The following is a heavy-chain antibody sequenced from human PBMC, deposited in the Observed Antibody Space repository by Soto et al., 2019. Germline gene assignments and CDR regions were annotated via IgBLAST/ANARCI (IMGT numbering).Heavy chain of an antibody. CDR3: ARGVGHYYDSSGYSRGAFDI. D-gene: IGHD3-22*01. V-gene: IGHV1-46*01. Sequence: AASVKVSCKASGYTFPSYYMHWVRQAPGQGLEWMGIINPSGGSTSYAQKFQGRVTMTRDTSTSTVYMELSSLRSEDTAVYYCARGVGHYYDSSGYSRGAFDIWGQGTMVTVSS. J-gene: IGHJ3*02. CDR1: GYTFPSYY. CDR2: INPSGGST.